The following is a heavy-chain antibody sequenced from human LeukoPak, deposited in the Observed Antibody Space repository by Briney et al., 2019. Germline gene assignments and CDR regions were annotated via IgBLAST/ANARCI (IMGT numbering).Heavy chain of an antibody. CDR3: ARDRRYCSGSSCNSEPSGVVDY. Sequence: GGSLRLSCAASEFTFNRYRMSWVRQAPGKGLEWVANIKHDGSEAHYVDSVKGRFIISRDNAKNSLYLQMNNLRAEGTAVYYCARDRRYCSGSSCNSEPSGVVDYWGRGTLVTVFS. D-gene: IGHD2-15*01. V-gene: IGHV3-7*05. CDR2: IKHDGSEA. CDR1: EFTFNRYR. J-gene: IGHJ4*02.